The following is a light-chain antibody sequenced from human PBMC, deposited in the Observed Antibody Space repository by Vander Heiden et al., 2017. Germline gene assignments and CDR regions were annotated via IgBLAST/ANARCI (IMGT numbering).Light chain of an antibody. V-gene: IGKV4-1*01. CDR1: QSVLYSSNNKNY. Sequence: TECRYRLSLSLGEKATINCKSSQSVLYSSNNKNYLAWYQQKPGQPPKLLIYWASTRESGVPDRYTASGSVRYFTLSSMSLQAEDMVVYYCQQQYSTPRTFGQGTKVEIK. CDR3: QQQYSTPRT. J-gene: IGKJ1*01. CDR2: WAS.